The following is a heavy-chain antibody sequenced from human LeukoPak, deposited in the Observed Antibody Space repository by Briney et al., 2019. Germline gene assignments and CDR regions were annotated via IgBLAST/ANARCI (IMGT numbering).Heavy chain of an antibody. CDR2: INHSGST. CDR3: ARGLTYYYGSGSYYNGKSEHFDY. D-gene: IGHD3-10*01. J-gene: IGHJ4*02. Sequence: SETLSLTCTVSGGSINSGDYYWGWIRQPPGKGLEWIGEINHSGSTNYNPSLKSRVTISVDTSKNQFSLKLSSVTAADTAVYYCARGLTYYYGSGSYYNGKSEHFDYWGQGTLVTVSS. CDR1: GGSINSGDYY. V-gene: IGHV4-39*07.